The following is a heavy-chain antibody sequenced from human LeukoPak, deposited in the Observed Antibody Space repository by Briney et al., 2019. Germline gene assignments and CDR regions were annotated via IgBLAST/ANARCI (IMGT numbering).Heavy chain of an antibody. J-gene: IGHJ5*02. V-gene: IGHV4-39*01. Sequence: SETLSLTCTVSGDSVSSSSYYWGWVRQPPGKGLQWIGTIYYSGITYYNPFLKSRVTISVDTSKNQFSLKLSSVTAADTAVYYCARLYDSSGYYRYNWFDPWGQGTLVTVSS. CDR2: IYYSGIT. CDR3: ARLYDSSGYYRYNWFDP. CDR1: GDSVSSSSYY. D-gene: IGHD3-22*01.